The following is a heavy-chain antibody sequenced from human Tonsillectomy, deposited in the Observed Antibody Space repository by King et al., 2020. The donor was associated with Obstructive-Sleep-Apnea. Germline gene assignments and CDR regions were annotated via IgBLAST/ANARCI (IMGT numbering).Heavy chain of an antibody. D-gene: IGHD6-25*01. J-gene: IGHJ6*02. CDR1: CGSISSYF. V-gene: IGHV4-59*01. CDR2: IYYSGRT. Sequence: VQLQESGPGLVQPSETLSLTCPVSCGSISSYFWTCIRQPPEKGLEWIGYIYYSGRTVYNPSLKSRVTISVDTSKNQFSLKLSSVAAADTAVYYCARGGGRDYYFGMDVWGQGTTVTVSS. CDR3: ARGGGRDYYFGMDV.